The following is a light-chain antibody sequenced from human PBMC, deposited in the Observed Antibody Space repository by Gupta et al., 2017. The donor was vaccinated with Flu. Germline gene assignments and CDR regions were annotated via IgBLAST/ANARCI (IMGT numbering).Light chain of an antibody. J-gene: IGLJ3*02. CDR3: YSYVGSSTWV. CDR2: DVT. V-gene: IGLV2-23*02. Sequence: SPLTQPASVFGSLGQSLTISCTGTNNDIGNYDLVSWYQQHPGKAPNIIIYDVTTRPSGVFDRFSGSKSDNTASLTISGLQPEDESDYYCYSYVGSSTWVFGGGTQLTVL. CDR1: NNDIGNYDL.